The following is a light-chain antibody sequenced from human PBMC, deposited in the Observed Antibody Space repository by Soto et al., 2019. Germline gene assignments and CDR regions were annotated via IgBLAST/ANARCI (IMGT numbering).Light chain of an antibody. V-gene: IGKV3-15*01. CDR2: GAT. CDR1: QRVSSGY. Sequence: EIVMTQSPATLSLSPGERATLSCRASQRVSSGYLAWYQQKPGQAPSLLIHGATTRATGIPGRFSGSGSGTEFTLTISSLQPEDIAVYYCQQYNYRPSRTFGQGTKVDIK. J-gene: IGKJ1*01. CDR3: QQYNYRPSRT.